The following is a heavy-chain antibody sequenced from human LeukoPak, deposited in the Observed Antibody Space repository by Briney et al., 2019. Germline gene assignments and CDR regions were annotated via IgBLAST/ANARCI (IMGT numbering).Heavy chain of an antibody. Sequence: GESLKISCKGSGYRFTSYWNGWVRQMPGKGLEWMGRIYPGDSDTRYSPSFQGQVTISANKSISTAYLQWSSLKATDTAMYYCARLAAAAQYYFDYWGQGTLVTVSS. D-gene: IGHD6-13*01. J-gene: IGHJ4*02. CDR3: ARLAAAAQYYFDY. CDR2: IYPGDSDT. CDR1: GYRFTSYW. V-gene: IGHV5-51*01.